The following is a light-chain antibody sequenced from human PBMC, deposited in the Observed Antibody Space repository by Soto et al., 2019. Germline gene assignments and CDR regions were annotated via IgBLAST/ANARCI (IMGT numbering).Light chain of an antibody. CDR2: DAS. Sequence: EIVLTQSPATLSLSPGERATLSCRASQSVSSYLAWYQQKLGQAPRLLIYDASNRATGIPARFSGSGSGTDFTLTISSLEPEDCGIFYCQQNGRSPTFGPGTKVDIK. CDR3: QQNGRSPT. J-gene: IGKJ3*01. V-gene: IGKV3-11*01. CDR1: QSVSSY.